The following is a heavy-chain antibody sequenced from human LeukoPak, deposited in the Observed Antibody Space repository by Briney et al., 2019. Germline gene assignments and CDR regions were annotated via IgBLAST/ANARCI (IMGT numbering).Heavy chain of an antibody. CDR3: AELGITMIGGV. CDR2: ISSSSSYI. V-gene: IGHV3-21*01. Sequence: GGSLRLSCAASGFTFSSYSMNWVRQAPGKGLEWVSSISSSSSYIYYADSVKGRFTVSRDNAKTSLYLQMTSLRAEDTAVYYCAELGITMIGGVWGKGTTVPISS. CDR1: GFTFSSYS. J-gene: IGHJ6*04. D-gene: IGHD3-10*02.